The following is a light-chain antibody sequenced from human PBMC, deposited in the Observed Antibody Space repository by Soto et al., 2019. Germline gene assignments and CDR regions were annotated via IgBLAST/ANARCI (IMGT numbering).Light chain of an antibody. CDR2: AAS. CDR1: QGISSY. V-gene: IGKV1-9*01. CDR3: QQLNSYPWT. Sequence: IQLTQSPSSLSASVGDRVTIPCRASQGISSYLAWYQQKPGKAPKLLIYAASTFQSGVPSRFSGSGSGTDFTLTISSLQPEDFATYYCQQLNSYPWTFGQGTKLEIK. J-gene: IGKJ2*02.